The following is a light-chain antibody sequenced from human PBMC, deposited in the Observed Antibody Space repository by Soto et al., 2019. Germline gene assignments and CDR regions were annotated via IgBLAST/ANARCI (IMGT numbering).Light chain of an antibody. CDR3: QQYAGSTLT. CDR2: GAS. J-gene: IGKJ4*01. V-gene: IGKV3-20*01. CDR1: RSLSISY. Sequence: EIVLTQSPGTLSLSPGERATLSCMASRSLSISYLTWYQQKPGQAPRLLIYGASNSATGIPDRFSGSGSGTDFTLTISRLEAEDFAVYYCQQYAGSTLTFGGGTKVEIK.